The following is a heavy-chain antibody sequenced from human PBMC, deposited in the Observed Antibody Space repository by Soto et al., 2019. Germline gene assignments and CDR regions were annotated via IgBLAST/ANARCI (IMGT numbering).Heavy chain of an antibody. J-gene: IGHJ4*02. CDR3: ARGAGDLPY. D-gene: IGHD7-27*01. CDR1: GFTFSSYT. V-gene: IGHV3-21*01. CDR2: ISFSSTNI. Sequence: EVQLVESGGGLVRPWESLRLSCAASGFTFSSYTMTWVRQAPGKGLEWVSSISFSSTNIHYADSVKGRLTISRDNAKNSLYLQMNSLRVEDTAVYYCARGAGDLPYWGQGTLVTVSS.